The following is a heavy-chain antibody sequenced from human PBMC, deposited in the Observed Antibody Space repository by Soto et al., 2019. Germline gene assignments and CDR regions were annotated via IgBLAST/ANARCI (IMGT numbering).Heavy chain of an antibody. Sequence: SETLSLTCTVSGCSISSGGYYWSWILHHPGKGLEWIGYIYYSGSTYYNPSLKSRVTISVDTSKNQFSLKLSSVTAADTAVYYCARVVVARWFDPWGKGNLVTVDS. J-gene: IGHJ5*02. V-gene: IGHV4-31*03. CDR2: IYYSGST. CDR3: ARVVVARWFDP. CDR1: GCSISSGGYY. D-gene: IGHD2-15*01.